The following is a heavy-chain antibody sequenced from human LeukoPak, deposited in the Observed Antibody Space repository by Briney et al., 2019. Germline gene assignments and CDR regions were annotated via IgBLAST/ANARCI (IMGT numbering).Heavy chain of an antibody. V-gene: IGHV3-48*01. Sequence: GGSLRLSCAASGFTFSSYSMNWVRQAPGKGLEWLSYISTSSTTIYYADSVKGRFTISRDNSKNTLYLQMNSLRAEDTAVYYCARVGIAAAGRGAHYYYYYYMDVWGKGTTVTVSS. D-gene: IGHD6-13*01. CDR1: GFTFSSYS. CDR2: ISTSSTTI. CDR3: ARVGIAAAGRGAHYYYYYYMDV. J-gene: IGHJ6*03.